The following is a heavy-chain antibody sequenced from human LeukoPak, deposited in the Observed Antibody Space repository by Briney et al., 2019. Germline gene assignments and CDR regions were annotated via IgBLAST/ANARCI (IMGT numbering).Heavy chain of an antibody. CDR3: ARSRTDSSGPNDY. Sequence: SEALSLTCAVYGGSFSGYYWSWIRQPPGKGLEWIGEINHSGSTNYNPSLKSRVTISVDTSKNQFSLKLSSVTAADTAVYYCARSRTDSSGPNDYWGQGTLVTVSS. J-gene: IGHJ4*02. CDR2: INHSGST. V-gene: IGHV4-34*01. CDR1: GGSFSGYY. D-gene: IGHD3-22*01.